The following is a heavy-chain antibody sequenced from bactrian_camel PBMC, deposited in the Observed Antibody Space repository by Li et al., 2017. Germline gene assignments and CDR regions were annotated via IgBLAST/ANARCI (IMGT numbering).Heavy chain of an antibody. D-gene: IGHD6*01. CDR3: AADSHKDVSDLRCDL. J-gene: IGHJ4*01. Sequence: VQLVESGGGLVQPGGSLRLSCEASGFFFSTYGMSWVRQAPGKGLEWVSTIYTGNGSNAYADSVKGRFTTSQDNAKNTVYLQMNSLKPEDTAVYYCAADSHKDVSDLRCDLWGQGTQVTVS. V-gene: IGHV3S40*01. CDR1: GFFFSTYG. CDR2: IYTGNGSN.